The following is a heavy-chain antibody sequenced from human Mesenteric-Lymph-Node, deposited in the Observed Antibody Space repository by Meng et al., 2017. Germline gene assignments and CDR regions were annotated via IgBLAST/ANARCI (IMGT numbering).Heavy chain of an antibody. CDR2: ISYDGSNK. J-gene: IGHJ3*02. V-gene: IGHV3-30*04. D-gene: IGHD6-19*01. CDR1: GFTFSSYA. Sequence: GESLKISCAASGFTFSSYAMHWVRQAPGKGLEWVAVISYDGSNKYYADSVKGRFTISRDNSKNTLYLQMNSLRAEDTAVYCCARGELSSAWYSNPFDIWGQGTLVTVSS. CDR3: ARGELSSAWYSNPFDI.